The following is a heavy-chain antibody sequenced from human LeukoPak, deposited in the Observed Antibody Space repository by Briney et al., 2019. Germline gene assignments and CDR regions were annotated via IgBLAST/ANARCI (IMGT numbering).Heavy chain of an antibody. CDR2: IIPIFGTA. CDR3: ARGINSIVVVPAAGSLGAFDI. V-gene: IGHV1-69*01. Sequence: GASVKVSRKASGGTFSSYAISWVRQAPGQGLEWMGGIIPIFGTANYAQKFQGRVTITADESTSTAYMELSSLRSEDTAVYYCARGINSIVVVPAAGSLGAFDIWGQGTMVTVSS. J-gene: IGHJ3*02. CDR1: GGTFSSYA. D-gene: IGHD2-2*01.